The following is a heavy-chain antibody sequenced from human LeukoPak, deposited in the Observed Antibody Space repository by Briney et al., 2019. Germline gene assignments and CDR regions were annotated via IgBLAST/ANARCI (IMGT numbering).Heavy chain of an antibody. J-gene: IGHJ4*02. Sequence: GGSLRLSCAASXXTFXSXXXXXVXXXXXXXXXWXXVIXYDGSNKXYAXSVKGRFTXPRDNSKNPLYLQMNSLRAEDTAXYYCAKDRVWFGEFGGLDYWGQGTLVTVSS. D-gene: IGHD3-10*01. CDR3: AKDRVWFGEFGGLDY. V-gene: IGHV3-30*18. CDR1: XXTFXSXX. CDR2: IXYDGSNK.